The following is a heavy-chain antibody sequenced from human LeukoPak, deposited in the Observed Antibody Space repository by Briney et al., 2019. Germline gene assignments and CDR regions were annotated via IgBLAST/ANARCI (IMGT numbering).Heavy chain of an antibody. Sequence: GGSLRLSCAASGFTFSSYTMNWVRQAPGKGLEWVSYISPSSTSIYYEDSVKGRFTISRDNAKNSLSLQMNSLRAEDTAVYYCARGNYFDYWGQGVLVTVSS. V-gene: IGHV3-48*01. J-gene: IGHJ4*02. CDR2: ISPSSTSI. CDR3: ARGNYFDY. CDR1: GFTFSSYT.